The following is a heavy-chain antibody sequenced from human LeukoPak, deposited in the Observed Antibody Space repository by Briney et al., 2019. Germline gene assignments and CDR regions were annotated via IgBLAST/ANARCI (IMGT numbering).Heavy chain of an antibody. Sequence: GGSLRLSCAASGFTFSSYAMSWVRQAPGKGLEWVSAISGSGGSTYYADSVKGRFTISRDNSKNTLYLQMNSLRAEDTAVYYCPKVRVGATIFDSWGQGTLVTVSS. CDR3: PKVRVGATIFDS. CDR2: ISGSGGST. CDR1: GFTFSSYA. D-gene: IGHD1-26*01. V-gene: IGHV3-23*01. J-gene: IGHJ4*02.